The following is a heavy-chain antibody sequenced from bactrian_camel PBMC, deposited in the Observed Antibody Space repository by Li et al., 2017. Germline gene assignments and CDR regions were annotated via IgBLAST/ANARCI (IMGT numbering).Heavy chain of an antibody. J-gene: IGHJ6*01. CDR2: IDTAGSEGA. CDR3: AATGINRYDYCSESDFDV. D-gene: IGHD3*01. Sequence: HVQLVESGGGSVQTGGSLRLSCAASGFNFMPTCLVWFRRAPGKEREVVAFIDTAGSEGAAYVDSVKGRFTISLDAAKNTLYLDMNNLKPDDTGKYYCAATGINRYDYCSESDFDVWGQGTQVTVS. V-gene: IGHV3S1*01. CDR1: GFNFMPTC.